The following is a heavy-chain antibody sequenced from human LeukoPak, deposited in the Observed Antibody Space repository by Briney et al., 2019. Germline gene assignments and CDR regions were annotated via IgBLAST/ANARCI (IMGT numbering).Heavy chain of an antibody. CDR2: ISYSGTT. J-gene: IGHJ4*02. Sequence: SETLSLTCTVSGGSISSYYWSWIRQPPGKGLEWIGYISYSGTTNYNPSLKSRVTISIDTSKNQFSLKLSSVTAADTAVYYCAKLRSDTTGTSGPPPTSRGSPPRRPLDYWGQGTLVTVSS. D-gene: IGHD1-1*01. CDR1: GGSISSYY. V-gene: IGHV4-59*01. CDR3: AKLRSDTTGTSGPPPTSRGSPPRRPLDY.